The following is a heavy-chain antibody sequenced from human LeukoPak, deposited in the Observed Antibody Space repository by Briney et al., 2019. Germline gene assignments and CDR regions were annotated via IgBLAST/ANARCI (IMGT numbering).Heavy chain of an antibody. V-gene: IGHV4-59*08. Sequence: PSETLSLTCTVSGGSIISYFWSWIRQPPGKGLEWIGEIYYSGSTNYNPSLKSRVTISVDTSKNQFSLKLSSVTAADTAVYYCARPKNHYCSSTSCYGGWIDPWGQGTLVTVSS. D-gene: IGHD2-2*01. J-gene: IGHJ5*02. CDR2: IYYSGST. CDR3: ARPKNHYCSSTSCYGGWIDP. CDR1: GGSIISYF.